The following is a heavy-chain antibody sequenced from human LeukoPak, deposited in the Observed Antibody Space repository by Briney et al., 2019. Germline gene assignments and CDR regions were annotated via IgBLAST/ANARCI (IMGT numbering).Heavy chain of an antibody. D-gene: IGHD5-24*01. Sequence: GGSLRLSCAASGCTFSSYAMSWVRQAPGKGLEWVSAISGSGGSTYYADSVKGRFTISRDNSKNTLYLQMNSLRAEDTAVYYCAKGGRDGYNFDYWGQGTLVTVSS. J-gene: IGHJ4*02. V-gene: IGHV3-23*01. CDR1: GCTFSSYA. CDR2: ISGSGGST. CDR3: AKGGRDGYNFDY.